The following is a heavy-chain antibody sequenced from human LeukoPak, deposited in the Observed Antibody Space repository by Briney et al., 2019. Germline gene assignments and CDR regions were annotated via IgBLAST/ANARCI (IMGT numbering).Heavy chain of an antibody. Sequence: ASVKVSCKASGYTFTSYYMHWVRQAPGQGLEWIGIINPSGGSTSYAQKFQGRVTMTRDTSTSTVYMELSSLRSDDTAVYYCARDPITIFGVVIIQYGMDVWGQGTTATVSS. J-gene: IGHJ6*02. CDR2: INPSGGST. CDR3: ARDPITIFGVVIIQYGMDV. D-gene: IGHD3-3*01. V-gene: IGHV1-46*01. CDR1: GYTFTSYY.